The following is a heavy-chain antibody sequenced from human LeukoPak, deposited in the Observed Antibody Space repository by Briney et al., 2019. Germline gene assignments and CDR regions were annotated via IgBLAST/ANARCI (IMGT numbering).Heavy chain of an antibody. CDR3: SRDGTKSDNSGFDI. CDR1: GFIFSDYI. D-gene: IGHD3-22*01. CDR2: IRRKGQSYST. V-gene: IGHV3-72*01. J-gene: IGHJ3*02. Sequence: GGSLRLSCVASGFIFSDYILDWVRQAPGKGLEWVGRIRRKGQSYSTEYAASVKDRFSISSDDSKNSLFLDMYSLKTDDTAVYHCSRDGTKSDNSGFDIWGQGTMVTVSS.